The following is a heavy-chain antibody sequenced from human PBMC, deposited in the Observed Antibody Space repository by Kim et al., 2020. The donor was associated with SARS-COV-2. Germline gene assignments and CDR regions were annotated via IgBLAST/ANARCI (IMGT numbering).Heavy chain of an antibody. D-gene: IGHD6-19*01. Sequence: SETLSLTCTVSGGSISSYYWSWIRQPPGKGLEWIGYIYYSGSTNYNPSLKSRVTISVDTSKNQFSLKLSSVTAADTAVYYCARGPEGIAVAGPFDYWGQGTLVTVSS. CDR3: ARGPEGIAVAGPFDY. J-gene: IGHJ4*02. CDR1: GGSISSYY. V-gene: IGHV4-59*01. CDR2: IYYSGST.